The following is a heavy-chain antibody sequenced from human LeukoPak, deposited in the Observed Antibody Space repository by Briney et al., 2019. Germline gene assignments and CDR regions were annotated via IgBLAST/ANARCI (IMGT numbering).Heavy chain of an antibody. CDR2: IKGDGSST. J-gene: IGHJ4*02. D-gene: IGHD2-2*01. CDR1: GFTFSSYW. Sequence: GGSLRLSCAASGFTFSSYWMHWVRHTPGKGLVWVSRIKGDGSSTSYADSVKGRFTISRDNAKNTLYLQMNSLTAEDTAVYYCAKDLAPTGYCSSTSCYDVLDYWGQGTLVTVSS. V-gene: IGHV3-74*01. CDR3: AKDLAPTGYCSSTSCYDVLDY.